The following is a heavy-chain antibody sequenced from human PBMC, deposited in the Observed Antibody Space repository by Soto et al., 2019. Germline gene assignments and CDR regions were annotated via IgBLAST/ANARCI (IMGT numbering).Heavy chain of an antibody. CDR1: GGSISSGGYY. CDR3: AREIAAAGRGDWFDP. CDR2: IYYSGGT. D-gene: IGHD6-13*01. V-gene: IGHV4-31*03. Sequence: PSETLSLTCTVSGGSISSGGYYWSWIRQHPGKGPEWTGYIYYSGGTYYNPSLKSRVTISVDTSKNQISLKPSSVTAADTAVYYCAREIAAAGRGDWFDPWGQGTLVTVSS. J-gene: IGHJ5*02.